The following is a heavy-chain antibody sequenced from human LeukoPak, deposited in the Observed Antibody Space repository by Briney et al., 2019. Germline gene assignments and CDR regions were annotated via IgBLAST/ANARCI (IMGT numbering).Heavy chain of an antibody. Sequence: QPGRSLRLSCAASGFTFSSYAMHGVRQAPGKGLEWVAVISYDGSNKYYADSVKGRFTISRDNSKNTLYLQMNSLRAEDTAVYYCAREDIVVVTASNSVYYYYYGMDVWGQGTTVTVSS. CDR3: AREDIVVVTASNSVYYYYYGMDV. CDR1: GFTFSSYA. CDR2: ISYDGSNK. J-gene: IGHJ6*02. D-gene: IGHD2-21*02. V-gene: IGHV3-30-3*01.